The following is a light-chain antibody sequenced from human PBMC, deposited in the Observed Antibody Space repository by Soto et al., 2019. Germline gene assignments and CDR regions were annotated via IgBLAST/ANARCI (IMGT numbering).Light chain of an antibody. Sequence: EAVMTQSPVTLSVSPGERATLSCRASQSVSTNLARYQQKPGQAPRLLIYDASTRATGIPVRFSGSGSGTEFTLSISSVQSEDSAVFYCQQYNRWPRTFGQGTKVEI. V-gene: IGKV3-15*01. CDR2: DAS. CDR3: QQYNRWPRT. CDR1: QSVSTN. J-gene: IGKJ1*01.